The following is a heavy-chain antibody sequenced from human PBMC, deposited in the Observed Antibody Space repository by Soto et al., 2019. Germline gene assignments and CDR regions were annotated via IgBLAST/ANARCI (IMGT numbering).Heavy chain of an antibody. Sequence: PGGSLRLSCAASGFTFSSYAMHWVRQAPGKGLEWVAVISYDGSNKYYADSVKGRFTISRDNSKNTLYLQMNSLRAEDTAVYYCARDKGLRGLYSYNMFDYWGQGTLVTVSS. CDR3: ARDKGLRGLYSYNMFDY. D-gene: IGHD3-16*01. CDR1: GFTFSSYA. J-gene: IGHJ4*02. V-gene: IGHV3-30-3*01. CDR2: ISYDGSNK.